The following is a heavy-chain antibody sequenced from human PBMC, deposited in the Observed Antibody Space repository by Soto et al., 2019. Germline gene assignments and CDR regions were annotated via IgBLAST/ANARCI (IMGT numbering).Heavy chain of an antibody. D-gene: IGHD3-3*01. Sequence: SETLSLTCALYGGSFDGYYWSWIRQSPGKGLEWIGEIHHSGSTKYNPSLKSRVSLSVDTSTKQFSPKMTSMTAADRGVYYCARGVDSWSGYLFWGQGTPVTVSS. J-gene: IGHJ4*02. V-gene: IGHV4-34*01. CDR2: IHHSGST. CDR1: GGSFDGYY. CDR3: ARGVDSWSGYLF.